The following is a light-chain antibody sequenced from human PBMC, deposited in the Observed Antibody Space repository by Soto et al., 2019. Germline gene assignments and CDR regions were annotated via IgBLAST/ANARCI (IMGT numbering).Light chain of an antibody. CDR1: QGIRSD. J-gene: IGKJ2*01. V-gene: IGKV1-6*01. CDR3: LQDYNYPHT. Sequence: AIQMTQSPSSLSASVGDRVTITCRASQGIRSDLGWYQQKPGIAPKLLIYGASTLQSGVPSRFSSSGSGTDFTLTISSLQPEDFATYYCLQDYNYPHTFGQGTKLEIK. CDR2: GAS.